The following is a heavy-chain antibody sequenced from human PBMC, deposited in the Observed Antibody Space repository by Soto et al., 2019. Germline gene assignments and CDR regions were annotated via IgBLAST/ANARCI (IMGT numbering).Heavy chain of an antibody. J-gene: IGHJ6*02. V-gene: IGHV4-39*02. CDR3: ARDNYGMDV. CDR1: GGSSRQSSYF. Sequence: SETLSLTCAVSGGSSRQSSYFWGWIRQPPGKGLEWIASVYYSGTPYYNPSLKSRVTISVDTSKNQFSLKLSSVTAADTAVYYCARDNYGMDVWGQGTTVIVSS. CDR2: VYYSGTP.